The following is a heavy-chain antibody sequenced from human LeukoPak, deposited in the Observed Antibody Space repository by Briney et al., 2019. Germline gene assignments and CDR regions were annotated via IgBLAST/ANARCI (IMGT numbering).Heavy chain of an antibody. J-gene: IGHJ4*02. Sequence: NHSQTLSLTCAISGDSVSSNSATWIWIRQSPSRGLEWLGRTYYRSKWYNDYAVSVKSRTTINPDTSKNQFSLQLNSVTPEDTAVYYCARAAIETSGYYSFDYWGQGTLVTVSS. D-gene: IGHD3-22*01. CDR3: ARAAIETSGYYSFDY. V-gene: IGHV6-1*01. CDR1: GDSVSSNSAT. CDR2: TYYRSKWYN.